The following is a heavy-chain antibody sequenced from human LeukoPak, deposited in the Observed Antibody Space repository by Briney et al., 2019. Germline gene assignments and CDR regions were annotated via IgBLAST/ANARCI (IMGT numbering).Heavy chain of an antibody. V-gene: IGHV3-33*01. CDR2: IWYDGSNK. CDR3: ARVFIPGAHPIDY. J-gene: IGHJ4*02. D-gene: IGHD1-26*01. CDR1: GFTFSTYG. Sequence: PGGSLRLSCAASGFTFSTYGMHWVRQAPGKGLERVAVIWYDGSNKYYADSVKGRFTISRDNSKNTLYLQMNSLRAEDTAVYYCARVFIPGAHPIDYWGQGTLVTVSS.